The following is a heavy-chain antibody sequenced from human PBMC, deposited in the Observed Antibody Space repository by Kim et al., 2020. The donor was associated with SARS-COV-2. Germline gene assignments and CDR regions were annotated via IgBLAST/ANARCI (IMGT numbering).Heavy chain of an antibody. Sequence: GGSLRLSCAASGFTFSSYGMHWVRQAPGKGLEWVAVIWYDGSNKYYADSVKGRFTISRDNSKNTLYLQMNSLRAEDTAVYYCARDLPRYCSSTSCNTYYYYGMDVWGQGTTVTVSS. V-gene: IGHV3-33*01. CDR3: ARDLPRYCSSTSCNTYYYYGMDV. CDR1: GFTFSSYG. CDR2: IWYDGSNK. J-gene: IGHJ6*02. D-gene: IGHD2-2*02.